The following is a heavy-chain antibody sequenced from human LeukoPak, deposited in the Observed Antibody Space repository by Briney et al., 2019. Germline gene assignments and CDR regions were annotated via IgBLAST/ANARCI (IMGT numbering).Heavy chain of an antibody. D-gene: IGHD2-15*01. CDR2: ISSSSSTI. V-gene: IGHV3-48*01. J-gene: IGHJ4*02. Sequence: GGSLRLSWAASGFTFSSYSMTWVRQAPGKGMEWVSYISSSSSTIYYADSVKGRFTISRDNAKNSLYLQMNSLRAEDTAVYYCARELYSDYWGQGTLVTVSS. CDR1: GFTFSSYS. CDR3: ARELYSDY.